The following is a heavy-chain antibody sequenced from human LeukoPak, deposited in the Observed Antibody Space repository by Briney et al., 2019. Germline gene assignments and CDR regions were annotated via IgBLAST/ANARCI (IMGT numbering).Heavy chain of an antibody. CDR1: GFPLGSYS. J-gene: IGHJ4*02. CDR3: VRVKGSYFDY. CDR2: ISSSGNAI. Sequence: GGSLRLSCAASGFPLGSYSINWVRQAPGKGLEWVSYISSSGNAIYYVDSVKGRFTVSRDNAKNSLFLQMNSPRAEDTAVYYCVRVKGSYFDYWGQGALVTVSS. D-gene: IGHD2-15*01. V-gene: IGHV3-48*01.